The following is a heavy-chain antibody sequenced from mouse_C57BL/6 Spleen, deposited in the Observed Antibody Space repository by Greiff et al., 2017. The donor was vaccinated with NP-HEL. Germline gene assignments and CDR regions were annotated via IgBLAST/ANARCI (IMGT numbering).Heavy chain of an antibody. J-gene: IGHJ4*01. Sequence: QVQLQQPGAELVKPGASVKLSCKASGYTFTSYWMHWVKQRPGQGLEWIGMIHPNSGSTNYNEKFKSQATLTVDKSSSTAYIQCCSRTSEDSAVYYCARTGHAMDYWGQGTSVTVSS. D-gene: IGHD4-1*01. CDR1: GYTFTSYW. CDR3: ARTGHAMDY. CDR2: IHPNSGST. V-gene: IGHV1-64*01.